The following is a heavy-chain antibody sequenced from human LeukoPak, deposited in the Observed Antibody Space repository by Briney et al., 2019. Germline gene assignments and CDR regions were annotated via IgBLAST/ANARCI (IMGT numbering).Heavy chain of an antibody. CDR1: GFTFSSYA. V-gene: IGHV3-30-3*01. CDR2: ISYDGSNK. J-gene: IGHJ4*02. Sequence: GRSLRLSCAASGFTFSSYAMHWVRQAPGKGLEWVAVISYDGSNKYYADSVKGRFTISRDNSKNTLYLQMNSLRAEDTAVYYCAKAMTPEDYFDYWGQGTLVTVSS. D-gene: IGHD3-22*01. CDR3: AKAMTPEDYFDY.